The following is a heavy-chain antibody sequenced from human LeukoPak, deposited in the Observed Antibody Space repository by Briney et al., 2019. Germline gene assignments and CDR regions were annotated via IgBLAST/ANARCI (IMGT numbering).Heavy chain of an antibody. J-gene: IGHJ4*02. D-gene: IGHD6-19*01. Sequence: GGSLRLSCATSGFTLSIYGMHWVRQAPGKGLEWVAFIRYDGTSQYYTDSVKGRFTISRDDSMNTMYLQMNSLRVEDTAVYYCAKVGFGWYQIDYWGQGTLVTVSS. CDR2: IRYDGTSQ. CDR1: GFTLSIYG. CDR3: AKVGFGWYQIDY. V-gene: IGHV3-30*02.